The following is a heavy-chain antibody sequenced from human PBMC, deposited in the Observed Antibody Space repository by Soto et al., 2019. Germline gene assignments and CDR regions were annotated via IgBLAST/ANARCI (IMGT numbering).Heavy chain of an antibody. J-gene: IGHJ3*02. D-gene: IGHD3-10*01. CDR2: IYPGDSDT. Sequence: GESLKISCKGSGYSFTSYWIGWVRQMPGKGLEWMGIIYPGDSDTRYSPAFQGLVTIPADESISTAYLQWSSLKASDTAMYYCAGSGSGSYYEGDAFDIWGQGTMVTVSS. CDR1: GYSFTSYW. CDR3: AGSGSGSYYEGDAFDI. V-gene: IGHV5-51*01.